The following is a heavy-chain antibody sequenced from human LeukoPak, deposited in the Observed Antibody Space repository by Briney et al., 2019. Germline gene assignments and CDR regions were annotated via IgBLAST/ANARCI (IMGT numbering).Heavy chain of an antibody. CDR3: ARRGGSYEDYFDY. J-gene: IGHJ4*02. D-gene: IGHD1-26*01. CDR2: IYYSGGT. Sequence: SETLSLTCTVSGGSISSYYWSWIRQPPGKGLEWIGYIYYSGGTNYNPSLKSRVTISVDTSKNQFSLKLSSVTAADTAVYYCARRGGSYEDYFDYWGQGTLVTVSS. V-gene: IGHV4-59*08. CDR1: GGSISSYY.